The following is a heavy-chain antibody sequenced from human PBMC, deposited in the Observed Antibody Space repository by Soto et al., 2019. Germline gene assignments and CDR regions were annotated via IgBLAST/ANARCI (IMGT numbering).Heavy chain of an antibody. CDR2: ISGSGGST. J-gene: IGHJ4*02. Sequence: EVQLLESGGGLVQPGGSLRLSCAASGFTFSSYAMTWVRQAPGKGLEWVSAISGSGGSTYYADSVKGRFTISRDNSKNTLYLQMNSLRAEDTAVYYCAKTPRIAVAGIDPLDYWGQGILVSVSS. CDR3: AKTPRIAVAGIDPLDY. D-gene: IGHD6-19*01. CDR1: GFTFSSYA. V-gene: IGHV3-23*01.